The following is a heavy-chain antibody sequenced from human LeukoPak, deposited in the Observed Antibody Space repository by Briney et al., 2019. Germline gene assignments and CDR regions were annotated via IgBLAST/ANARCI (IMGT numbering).Heavy chain of an antibody. CDR2: INPNSGGT. CDR1: GYTFTVYF. CDR3: ARDRGSKRVAYCGGDCYIGYFDL. J-gene: IGHJ2*01. D-gene: IGHD2-21*02. Sequence: ASVKVSCKASGYTFTVYFMHWVRQAPGQGLEWMGWINPNSGGTSYAQKFQGRVTMTRDTSISTAYMELSRLRSDDTAVYYCARDRGSKRVAYCGGDCYIGYFDLWGRGTLVTVSS. V-gene: IGHV1-2*02.